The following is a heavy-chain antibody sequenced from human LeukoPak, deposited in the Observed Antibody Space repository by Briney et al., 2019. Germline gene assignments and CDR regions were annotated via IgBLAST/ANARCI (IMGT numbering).Heavy chain of an antibody. J-gene: IGHJ4*02. CDR2: ISPGGGTT. Sequence: PRGSLRLSCAVSGFAFGSEAMSWVRQSPARGLEWVASISPGGGTTYYADYVKGRFTISRDNSKNTLYLQMNSLRAEDTAVYYCAKVKGVAAAGYFDYWGQGTLVTVSS. D-gene: IGHD6-13*01. CDR1: GFAFGSEA. CDR3: AKVKGVAAAGYFDY. V-gene: IGHV3-23*01.